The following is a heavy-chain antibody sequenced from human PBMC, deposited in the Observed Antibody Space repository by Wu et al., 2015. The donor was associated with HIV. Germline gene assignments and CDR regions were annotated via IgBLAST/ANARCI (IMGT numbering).Heavy chain of an antibody. D-gene: IGHD5-18*01. CDR2: LIPMYGTA. Sequence: QVHLLQSGAEVKKPGSSVRVSCKVPGGTFSSYALSWVRQAPGQGLEWMGRLIPMYGTANYAQKFQGRVTFTADESTSTAYMDVNTLRSEDTAVYFCAGGGGRTSMDPFDYWGQGTLVTVSS. CDR3: AGGGGRTSMDPFDY. CDR1: GGTFSSYA. J-gene: IGHJ4*02. V-gene: IGHV1-69*13.